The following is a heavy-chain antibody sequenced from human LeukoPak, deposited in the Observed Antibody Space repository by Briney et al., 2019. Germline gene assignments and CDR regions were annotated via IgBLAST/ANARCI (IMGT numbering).Heavy chain of an antibody. D-gene: IGHD6-19*01. J-gene: IGHJ4*02. V-gene: IGHV5-51*01. Sequence: GESLKISCKGSRYSFTSYWIAWGRQLPGKGLECMGIIYPADSDARYSPSFQGQVTISVDKSITTAYLQWSSLKASDTAMYYCARQSPFSSGLDYWGQGTLVTVSS. CDR2: IYPADSDA. CDR3: ARQSPFSSGLDY. CDR1: RYSFTSYW.